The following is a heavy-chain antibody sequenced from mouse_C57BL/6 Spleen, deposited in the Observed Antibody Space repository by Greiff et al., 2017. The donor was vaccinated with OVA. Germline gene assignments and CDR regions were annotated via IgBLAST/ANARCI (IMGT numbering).Heavy chain of an antibody. D-gene: IGHD4-1*01. J-gene: IGHJ4*01. Sequence: EVMLVESGGGLVKPGGSLKLSCAASGFTFSDYGMHWVRQAPEKGLEWVAYISSGSSTIYYADTVKGRFTISRDNAKNTLFLQMTSLRSEDTAMYYCARETRTGTGAMDYWGQGTSVTVSS. CDR2: ISSGSSTI. V-gene: IGHV5-17*01. CDR1: GFTFSDYG. CDR3: ARETRTGTGAMDY.